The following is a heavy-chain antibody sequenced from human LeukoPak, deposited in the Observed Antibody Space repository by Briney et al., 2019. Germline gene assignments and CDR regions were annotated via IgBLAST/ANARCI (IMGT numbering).Heavy chain of an antibody. D-gene: IGHD3-9*01. J-gene: IGHJ4*02. CDR3: ARAYDILTGYPDY. V-gene: IGHV3-23*01. Sequence: GGSLRLSCSASGFTFSSYAMSWVRQAPGKGLEWVSAISGSGGSTYYADSVKGRFTISRDNSKNTLYLQMNSLRAEDTAVYYCARAYDILTGYPDYWGQGTLVTVSS. CDR1: GFTFSSYA. CDR2: ISGSGGST.